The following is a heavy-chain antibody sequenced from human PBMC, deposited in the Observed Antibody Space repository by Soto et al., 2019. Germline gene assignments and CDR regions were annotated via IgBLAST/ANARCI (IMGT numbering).Heavy chain of an antibody. Sequence: EVQLLESGGDLVQPGGSLRLSCAASGFTFSSYAMSWVRQAPGKGLEWVSAISGSGGSTYYADSVKGRFTISRDNSKNTLYLQMNSLRAEDTAVYYCAKNPLFGKGPPHYWGQGTLVTVSS. V-gene: IGHV3-23*01. CDR1: GFTFSSYA. D-gene: IGHD3-10*01. CDR3: AKNPLFGKGPPHY. J-gene: IGHJ4*02. CDR2: ISGSGGST.